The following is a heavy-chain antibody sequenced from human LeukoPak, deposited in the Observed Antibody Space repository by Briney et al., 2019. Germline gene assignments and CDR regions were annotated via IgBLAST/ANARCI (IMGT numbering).Heavy chain of an antibody. V-gene: IGHV1-69*04. CDR3: ARGVDTAMAGSYYFDY. CDR1: GGTFSSYA. J-gene: IGHJ4*02. D-gene: IGHD5-18*01. Sequence: ASVKVSCKASGGTFSSYAISWVRQAPGQGLEWMGRIIPILGIANYAQKFQGRVTITADKSTSTAYMELSSLRSEDTAVYYCARGVDTAMAGSYYFDYWGQGTLVTVSS. CDR2: IIPILGIA.